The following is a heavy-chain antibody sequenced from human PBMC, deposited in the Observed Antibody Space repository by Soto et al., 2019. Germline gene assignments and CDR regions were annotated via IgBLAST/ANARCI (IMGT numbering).Heavy chain of an antibody. CDR1: GGSFSNDY. CDR2: IFHSGIT. D-gene: IGHD3-22*01. CDR3: ARDRYFYDSRGYYGTLDS. J-gene: IGHJ4*02. V-gene: IGHV4-59*01. Sequence: QVQLQESGPGLVKPSETLSLSCTVSGGSFSNDYWTWIRQSPGKGLEWMGYIFHSGITDYNPSLQSRVTISIDTSRNHFSLNLTSVTAADTAVYYCARDRYFYDSRGYYGTLDSWGQGTLVTVSS.